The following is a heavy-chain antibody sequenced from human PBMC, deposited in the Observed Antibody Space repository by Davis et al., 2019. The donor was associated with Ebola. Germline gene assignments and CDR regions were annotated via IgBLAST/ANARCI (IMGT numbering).Heavy chain of an antibody. CDR2: IYYSGSA. V-gene: IGHV4-34*01. CDR1: GGSFSGYY. Sequence: MPSETLSLTCAVYGGSFSGYYWSWIRQPPGKGLEWIGYIYYSGSAYYNPYLKSRVTISVDTSKNQFSLKLSSVTAADTAVYYCARGSFVLRYFDSRGWFDPWGQGTLVTVSS. J-gene: IGHJ5*02. CDR3: ARGSFVLRYFDSRGWFDP. D-gene: IGHD3-9*01.